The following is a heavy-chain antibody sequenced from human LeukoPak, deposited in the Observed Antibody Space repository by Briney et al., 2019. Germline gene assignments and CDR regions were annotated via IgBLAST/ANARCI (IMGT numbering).Heavy chain of an antibody. V-gene: IGHV3-21*01. D-gene: IGHD6-13*01. J-gene: IGHJ4*02. Sequence: PGGSLRLSCAASGFTFSSYSMNWVRQAPGKGLEWVSSISSSSSYIYYADSVKGRFTISRDNAKNSLYLQMNSLRVEDTAVYYCVRAGGSSWSDYWGQGTLVTVSS. CDR3: VRAGGSSWSDY. CDR2: ISSSSSYI. CDR1: GFTFSSYS.